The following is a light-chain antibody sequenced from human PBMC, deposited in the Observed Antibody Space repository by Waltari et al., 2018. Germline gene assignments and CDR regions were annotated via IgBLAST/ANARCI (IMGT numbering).Light chain of an antibody. V-gene: IGLV2-8*01. Sequence: QSALTQPPSASGSPGLSVTISCTGTSRDVGGYNYVSWYQQHPGKAPKLMIYEVTKRPSGVPDRFSASKSGNTASLTVSGLQAEDEADYYCSSYAGSNNLVFGGGTKLTVL. CDR1: SRDVGGYNY. CDR3: SSYAGSNNLV. CDR2: EVT. J-gene: IGLJ2*01.